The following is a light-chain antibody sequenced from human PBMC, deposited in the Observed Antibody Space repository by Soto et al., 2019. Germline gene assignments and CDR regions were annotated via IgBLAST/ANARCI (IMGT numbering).Light chain of an antibody. J-gene: IGKJ5*01. Sequence: DIQMTQSPSSLSASVRDRVTITCRASQVITNDLVWYQQKPGKAPESLIYAASSLQSGVPSKFSGSGSGTDFTLTISSLQPEDFATYYCQQYNSYPITFGQGTRLEIK. V-gene: IGKV1-16*02. CDR2: AAS. CDR3: QQYNSYPIT. CDR1: QVITND.